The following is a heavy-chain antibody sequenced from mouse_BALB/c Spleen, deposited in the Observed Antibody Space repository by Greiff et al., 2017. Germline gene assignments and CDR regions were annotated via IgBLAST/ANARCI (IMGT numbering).Heavy chain of an antibody. CDR1: GFNIKDTY. CDR3: ASGNYGSSYPFAY. D-gene: IGHD1-1*01. Sequence: VQLQQSGAELVKPGASVKLSCTASGFNIKDTYMHWVKQRPEQGLEWIGRIDPANGNTKYDPKFQGKATITGDTSSNTAYLQLSSLTSEDTAVYYCASGNYGSSYPFAYWGQGTLVTVSA. V-gene: IGHV14-3*02. CDR2: IDPANGNT. J-gene: IGHJ3*01.